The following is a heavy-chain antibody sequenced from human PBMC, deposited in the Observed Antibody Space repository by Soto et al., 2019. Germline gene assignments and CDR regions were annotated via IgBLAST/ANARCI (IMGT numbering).Heavy chain of an antibody. V-gene: IGHV3-74*01. CDR1: GFIFSDFW. J-gene: IGHJ4*02. CDR2: VNTDGTYT. CDR3: ARDHSRNYGLLDY. D-gene: IGHD4-4*01. Sequence: GGSLRLSCAASGFIFSDFWVHWVRQAPGKGLVWVSRVNTDGTYTSSADSVKGRFTISRDNARNTLHLQMNSLRAEDTAVYYCARDHSRNYGLLDYWGQGTLVTVSS.